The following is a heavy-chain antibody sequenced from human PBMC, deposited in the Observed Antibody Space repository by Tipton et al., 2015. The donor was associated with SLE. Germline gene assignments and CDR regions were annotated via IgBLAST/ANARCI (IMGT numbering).Heavy chain of an antibody. CDR2: ISGSGGTK. D-gene: IGHD3-10*01. J-gene: IGHJ6*02. Sequence: SLRLSCAASGITFTNYGMSWVRQVPGKALQWVASISGSGGTKYHADSVKGRFTISRDNPKNTVYLQMNNLRAEDTAVYYCARPYYYGSGSYFHGMDVWGQGTTVTVSS. CDR1: GITFTNYG. CDR3: ARPYYYGSGSYFHGMDV. V-gene: IGHV3-23*01.